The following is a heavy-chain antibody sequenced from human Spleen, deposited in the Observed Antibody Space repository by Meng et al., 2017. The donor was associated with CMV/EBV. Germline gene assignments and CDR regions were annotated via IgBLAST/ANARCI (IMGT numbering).Heavy chain of an antibody. Sequence: ASVKVSCKASGYSFTSYHIHWVRQAPGQGLEWMGIISPGGDYTNYAQKFQGRVTMNRDTSTSTVYMELSSLRSDDTAVYYCARCYSSGAYYYGMDVWGQGTTVTVSS. CDR2: ISPGGDYT. J-gene: IGHJ6*02. D-gene: IGHD6-19*01. CDR3: ARCYSSGAYYYGMDV. V-gene: IGHV1-46*01. CDR1: GYSFTSYH.